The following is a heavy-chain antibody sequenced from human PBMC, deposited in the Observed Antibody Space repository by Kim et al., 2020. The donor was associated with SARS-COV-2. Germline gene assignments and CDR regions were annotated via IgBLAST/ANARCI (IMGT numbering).Heavy chain of an antibody. CDR1: GFTFSSYS. Sequence: GGSLRLSCAASGFTFSSYSMSWVRQSPGKGLEWVSAISTSGADTSYADSVKGRFTISRDNSKSTLYLQMNSLRAEDTAIYYCAKHIVGSTRPFDSWGQGTLVTVSS. J-gene: IGHJ4*02. CDR2: ISTSGADT. D-gene: IGHD1-26*01. V-gene: IGHV3-23*01. CDR3: AKHIVGSTRPFDS.